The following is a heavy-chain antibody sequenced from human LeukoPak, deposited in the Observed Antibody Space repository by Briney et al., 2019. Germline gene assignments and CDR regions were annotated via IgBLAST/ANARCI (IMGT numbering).Heavy chain of an antibody. D-gene: IGHD1-26*01. CDR3: ARDWDSGSYSFDY. CDR1: GFTFSSYG. J-gene: IGHJ4*02. CDR2: IWYDGKNE. V-gene: IGHV3-33*01. Sequence: GGSLRLSCAASGFTFSSYGMHWVRQAPGKGLEWVADIWYDGKNEHFADSVKGRFTISRDNSKNTLYLQMNSLRAEDTAVYYCARDWDSGSYSFDYWGQGTLVTVSS.